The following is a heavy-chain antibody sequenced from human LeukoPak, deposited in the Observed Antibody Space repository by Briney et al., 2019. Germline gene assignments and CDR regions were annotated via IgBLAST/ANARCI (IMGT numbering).Heavy chain of an antibody. CDR1: GGSFSGYY. V-gene: IGHV3-7*01. D-gene: IGHD3-22*01. CDR3: GRDPYYDSLDY. Sequence: PSETLSLTCAVYGGSFSGYYWSWVRQAPGKGLEWVANIKDDGNEEYYVDSVRGRFTISRDNAKNSLYLQMNSLRADDTAVYYCGRDPYYDSLDYWGQGTLVTVSS. J-gene: IGHJ4*02. CDR2: IKDDGNEE.